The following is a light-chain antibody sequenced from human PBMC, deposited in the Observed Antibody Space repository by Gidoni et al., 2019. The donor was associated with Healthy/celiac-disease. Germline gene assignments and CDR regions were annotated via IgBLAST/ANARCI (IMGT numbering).Light chain of an antibody. V-gene: IGKV1-39*01. Sequence: DIQMTHSPSSLSASVGDRVTLTCRASQSSSSYLNWYQQKPVKDPKNLIYAAFSLQGGVPSRFSGSGSGTDFTLTISSLQPEAFATYYCQLSYSTPPTFGQGTKVEIK. J-gene: IGKJ1*01. CDR3: QLSYSTPPT. CDR2: AAF. CDR1: QSSSSY.